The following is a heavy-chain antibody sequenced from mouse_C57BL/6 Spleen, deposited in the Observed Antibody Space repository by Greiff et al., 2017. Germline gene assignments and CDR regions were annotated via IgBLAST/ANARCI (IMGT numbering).Heavy chain of an antibody. V-gene: IGHV5-4*01. CDR1: GFTFSSYA. D-gene: IGHD1-1*01. J-gene: IGHJ3*01. CDR3: ARDRGDYYRFAY. Sequence: EVQLVESGGGLVKPGGSLKLSCAASGFTFSSYAMSWVRQTPEQRLEWVATISDGGSYTYYPDNVKGRFTISRDNAKNNLYLQMSHLQSEDTAMYYCARDRGDYYRFAYWGQGTLVTVSA. CDR2: ISDGGSYT.